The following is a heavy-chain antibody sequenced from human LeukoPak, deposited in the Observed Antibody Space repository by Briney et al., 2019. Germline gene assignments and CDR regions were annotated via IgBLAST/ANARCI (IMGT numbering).Heavy chain of an antibody. CDR1: GFTFSSYA. CDR2: ISGSGGST. Sequence: GGSLRLSCAASGFTFSSYAMSWVRQAPGKGREWVSAISGSGGSTYYADSVKGRFTISRDNSKNTLYLQMNSLRAEDTAVYYCAKDPYCSGGSCYGAEYFQHWGQGTLVTVSS. D-gene: IGHD2-15*01. V-gene: IGHV3-23*01. J-gene: IGHJ1*01. CDR3: AKDPYCSGGSCYGAEYFQH.